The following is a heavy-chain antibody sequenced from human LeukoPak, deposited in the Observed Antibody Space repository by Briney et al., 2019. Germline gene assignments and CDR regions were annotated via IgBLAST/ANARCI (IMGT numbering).Heavy chain of an antibody. J-gene: IGHJ4*02. CDR2: ISWNSGSI. D-gene: IGHD3-22*01. V-gene: IGHV3-9*01. CDR1: GFTVSSNY. CDR3: AKDVDSSGYYPDY. Sequence: GGSLRLSCAASGFTVSSNYMSWVRQAPGKGLEWVSGISWNSGSIGYADSVKGRFTISRDNAKNSLYLQMNSLRAEDTALYYCAKDVDSSGYYPDYWGQGTLVTVSS.